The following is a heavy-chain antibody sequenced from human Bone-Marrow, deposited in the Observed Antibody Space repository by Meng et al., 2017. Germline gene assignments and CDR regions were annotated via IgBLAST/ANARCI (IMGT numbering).Heavy chain of an antibody. CDR2: IYHGGDT. J-gene: IGHJ4*02. V-gene: IGHV4/OR15-8*02. Sequence: QEQLQESGPGLVKPSGTLSLTCVVSGGSISSIDWWSWVRQPPGKGLEWIGEIYHGGDTNYNPSLKSRVTIAIDKSKNQFSLKLSSVTAADTAVYYCASWIYSCGWQWGQGALVTVSS. CDR3: ASWIYSCGWQ. CDR1: GGSISSIDW. D-gene: IGHD6-19*01.